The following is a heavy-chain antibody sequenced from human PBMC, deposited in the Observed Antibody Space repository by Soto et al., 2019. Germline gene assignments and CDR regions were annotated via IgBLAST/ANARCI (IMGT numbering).Heavy chain of an antibody. CDR2: ISSSGSSI. V-gene: IGHV3-11*01. CDR3: ARVRFGGLGYAVDV. J-gene: IGHJ6*02. CDR1: GLTFSDCY. D-gene: IGHD3-10*01. Sequence: QVQLVESGGGLVKPGGSLRLSCAASGLTFSDCYMNWIRQAPGKGLEWVSYISSSGSSINYAGSVKGRFTISRDNAKNSLYLQMNSLRAEDTAMYYCARVRFGGLGYAVDVWGQGTTVTVSS.